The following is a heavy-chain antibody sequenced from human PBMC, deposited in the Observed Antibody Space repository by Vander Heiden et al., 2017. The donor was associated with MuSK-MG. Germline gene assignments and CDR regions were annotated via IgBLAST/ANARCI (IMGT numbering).Heavy chain of an antibody. Sequence: QVQLVQSGAEVKKPGASVKVSCKASGHTFTGYYVHWVRQAPGQGLEWMGWINANSGGTNYAQKFQSRVTMTRDTSITTAYVELSKLTSDDTAVYYCACSALYCTSISCPVDLWGRGSRVTVSS. CDR3: ACSALYCTSISCPVDL. D-gene: IGHD2-2*01. CDR1: GHTFTGYY. J-gene: IGHJ2*01. V-gene: IGHV1-2*02. CDR2: INANSGGT.